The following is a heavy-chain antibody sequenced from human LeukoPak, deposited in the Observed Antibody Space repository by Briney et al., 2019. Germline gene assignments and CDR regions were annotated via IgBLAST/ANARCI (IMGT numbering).Heavy chain of an antibody. D-gene: IGHD4-23*01. Sequence: SETLSLTCAVSGGSISSSSSICWTWVRQPPGKGLEWIGEIYDSGATNYNPSLKSRVTMLLDKSKNQFSLKLNSVAAADTAVYYCARNGGNSDYDYWGQGTLVTVSA. J-gene: IGHJ4*02. CDR1: GGSISSSSSIC. CDR2: IYDSGAT. CDR3: ARNGGNSDYDY. V-gene: IGHV4-4*02.